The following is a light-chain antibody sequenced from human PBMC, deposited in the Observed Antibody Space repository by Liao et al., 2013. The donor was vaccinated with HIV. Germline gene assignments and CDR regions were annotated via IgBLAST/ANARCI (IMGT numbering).Light chain of an antibody. V-gene: IGLV3-1*01. CDR1: NLGNKY. J-gene: IGLJ3*02. CDR2: QDT. Sequence: SYELTQPPSVSVSPGQTASITCSGDNLGNKYVCWYQQKPGQSPVLVIYQDTQRPSGIPERFSGSNSGNTATLTISGTQGMDEADYYCQAWDSSTLWVFGGGTKLTVL. CDR3: QAWDSSTLWV.